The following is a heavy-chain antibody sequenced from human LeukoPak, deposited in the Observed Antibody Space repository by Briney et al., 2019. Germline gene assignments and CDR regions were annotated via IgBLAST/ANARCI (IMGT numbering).Heavy chain of an antibody. J-gene: IGHJ4*02. V-gene: IGHV1-69*02. Sequence: SVKSSCEASVGTFSSYTISWVRQTPGQGLVWMGRIIPLLWIENYAQKFQSRVTITADKSTSTAYMELSSLRSENTAVYYCAKLGDSGGGDYWGQGTLVTVSS. CDR2: IIPLLWIE. CDR1: VGTFSSYT. CDR3: AKLGDSGGGDY. D-gene: IGHD1-26*01.